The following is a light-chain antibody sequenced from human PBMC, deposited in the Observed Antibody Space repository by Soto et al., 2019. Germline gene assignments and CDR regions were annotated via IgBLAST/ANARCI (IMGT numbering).Light chain of an antibody. V-gene: IGKV1-33*01. CDR3: QQYDHLPLT. J-gene: IGKJ4*01. CDR1: QDISNY. Sequence: DIHMTQSPSSLSASVGDRVTITCQASQDISNYLNWYQQKPGKAPKLLIYDASNLETGVPSRFSGSGSGTDFTFTISSLQAEDIAIYYCQQYDHLPLTFGGGTKGEIK. CDR2: DAS.